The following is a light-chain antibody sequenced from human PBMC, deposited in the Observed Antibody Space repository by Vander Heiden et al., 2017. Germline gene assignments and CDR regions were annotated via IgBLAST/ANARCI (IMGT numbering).Light chain of an antibody. CDR2: GVA. CDR1: PGVSSGH. J-gene: IGKJ1*01. CDR3: HHYGTSTGT. V-gene: IGKV3-20*01. Sequence: EIVLTQSPGTLSLSPGDRATLSCRASPGVSSGHIAWYSQKPGQSPRLLMYGVAARAPGTPDRFSGRGSGTDFTLTISRLEPDDFAVYFCHHYGTSTGTFGQGTKVEIK.